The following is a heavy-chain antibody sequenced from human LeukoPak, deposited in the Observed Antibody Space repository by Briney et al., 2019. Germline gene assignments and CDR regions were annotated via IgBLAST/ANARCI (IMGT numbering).Heavy chain of an antibody. J-gene: IGHJ5*02. CDR1: GFTFSSYA. CDR3: ARDHKQWLVRGWFDP. V-gene: IGHV3-23*01. Sequence: GGSLRLSCAASGFTFSSYAMSWVRQAPGKGLEWVSAISGSGGSTYYADSVKGRFTISRHNSKSTLYLQMNSLRAEDTAVYYCARDHKQWLVRGWFDPWGQGTLVTVSS. CDR2: ISGSGGST. D-gene: IGHD6-19*01.